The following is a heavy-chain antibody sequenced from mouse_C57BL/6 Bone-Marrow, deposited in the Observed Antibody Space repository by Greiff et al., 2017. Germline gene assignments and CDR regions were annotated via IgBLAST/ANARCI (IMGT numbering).Heavy chain of an antibody. CDR1: GFSLTSYG. J-gene: IGHJ1*03. V-gene: IGHV2-5*01. CDR3: AKNRDYYGRYWYFDV. CDR2: IWRGGST. D-gene: IGHD1-1*01. Sequence: VQRVESGPGLVQPSQSLSITCTVSGFSLTSYGVHWVRQSPGKGLEWLGVIWRGGSTDYNAAFMSRLSITKDNSKSQVFFKMNSLQADDTAIYYCAKNRDYYGRYWYFDVWGTGTTVTVSS.